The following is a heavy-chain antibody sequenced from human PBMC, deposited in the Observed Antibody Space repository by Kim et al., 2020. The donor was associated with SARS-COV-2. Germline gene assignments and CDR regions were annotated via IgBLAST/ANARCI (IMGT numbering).Heavy chain of an antibody. J-gene: IGHJ3*02. CDR3: ATYKPPYRYDFWSGYKSSARDGAFDI. CDR2: IYYSGST. V-gene: IGHV4-59*08. CDR1: GGSISSYY. Sequence: SETLSLTCTVSGGSISSYYWSWIRQPPGKGLEWIGYIYYSGSTNYNPSLKSRVTISVDTSKNQFSLKLSSVTAADTAVYYCATYKPPYRYDFWSGYKSSARDGAFDIWGQGTMVTVSS. D-gene: IGHD3-3*01.